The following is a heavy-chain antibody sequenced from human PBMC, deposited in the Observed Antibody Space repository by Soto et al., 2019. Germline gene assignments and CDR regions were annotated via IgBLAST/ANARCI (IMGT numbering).Heavy chain of an antibody. CDR3: AKDGRHSGDDY. D-gene: IGHD1-26*01. CDR2: ISGSGGST. J-gene: IGHJ4*02. Sequence: QAPGKGLEWVSAISGSGGSTYYADSVKGRFTISRDNSKNTLYLQMNSLRAEDTAVYYCAKDGRHSGDDYWGQGTLVTVSS. V-gene: IGHV3-23*01.